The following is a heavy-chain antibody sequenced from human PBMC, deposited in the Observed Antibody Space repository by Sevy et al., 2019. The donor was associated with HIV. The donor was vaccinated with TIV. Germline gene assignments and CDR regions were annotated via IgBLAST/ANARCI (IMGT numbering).Heavy chain of an antibody. J-gene: IGHJ5*02. CDR3: ARGRSYNWFDP. V-gene: IGHV4-34*01. CDR2: INHSGST. Sequence: SETLSLTCAVYGGSFSAYFWSWIRQPPGKGVEWIGEINHSGSTNYNPSLKSRVTISVGSSQNQVSLKLRSVTAADTAVYYCARGRSYNWFDPWGQGTLVTVSS. CDR1: GGSFSAYF.